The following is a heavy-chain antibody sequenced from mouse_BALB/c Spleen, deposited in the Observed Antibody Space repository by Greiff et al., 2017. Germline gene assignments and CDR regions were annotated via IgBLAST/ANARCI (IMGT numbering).Heavy chain of an antibody. V-gene: IGHV1S81*02. Sequence: QVQLQQSGAELVKPGASVKLSCKASGYTFTSYYMYWVKQRPGQGLEWIGEINPSNGGTNFNEKFKSKATLTVDKSSSTAYMQLSSLTSEDSAVYYCTREGGYPFAYWGQGTLVTVSA. CDR2: INPSNGGT. D-gene: IGHD2-2*01. J-gene: IGHJ3*01. CDR1: GYTFTSYY. CDR3: TREGGYPFAY.